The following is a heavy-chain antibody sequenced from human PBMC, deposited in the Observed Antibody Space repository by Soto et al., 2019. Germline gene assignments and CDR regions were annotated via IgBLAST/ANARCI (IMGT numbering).Heavy chain of an antibody. CDR1: GFTFGGYG. CDR2: ISQDGSNK. CDR3: AKGARLLGVPGAPDY. J-gene: IGHJ4*02. D-gene: IGHD2-15*01. V-gene: IGHV3-30*18. Sequence: GSLRLSCAASGFTFGGYGMHWVRQAPGKGLEWVSVISQDGSNKYNADSVKGRFTISRDNSKNTLYLQMNSLKTDDTAVYYCAKGARLLGVPGAPDYWGQGTLVTVSS.